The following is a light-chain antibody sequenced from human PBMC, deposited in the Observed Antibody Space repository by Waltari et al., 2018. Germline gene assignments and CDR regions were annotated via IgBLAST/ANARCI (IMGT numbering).Light chain of an antibody. CDR2: TNN. Sequence: QSVLTQPPSASGTPGQRVTISCSGSSPNIGSNYVYWYQQPPGTAPKLLIYTNNQRPSGVPDRFSDSKSGTSASLVISGLRSEDEADYYCAAWDDSLSAMVFGGGTKLTVL. CDR3: AAWDDSLSAMV. J-gene: IGLJ2*01. V-gene: IGLV1-47*02. CDR1: SPNIGSNY.